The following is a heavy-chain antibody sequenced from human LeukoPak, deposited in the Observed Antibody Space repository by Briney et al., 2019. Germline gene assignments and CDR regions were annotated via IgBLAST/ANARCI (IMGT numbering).Heavy chain of an antibody. V-gene: IGHV1-8*01. D-gene: IGHD6-13*01. CDR1: GYTFTSYD. J-gene: IGHJ6*03. CDR2: MNPNSGNP. CDR3: ARAGYSSSWTHYYYYYMDV. Sequence: ASVKVSCKASGYTFTSYDINWVRQATGQGLEWMGWMNPNSGNPGYAQKFQGRVTMTRNTSISTAYMELSSLRSEDTAVYYCARAGYSSSWTHYYYYYMDVWGKGTTVTVSS.